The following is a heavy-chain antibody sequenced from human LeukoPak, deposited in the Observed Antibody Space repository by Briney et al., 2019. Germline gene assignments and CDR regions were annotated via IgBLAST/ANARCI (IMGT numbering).Heavy chain of an antibody. J-gene: IGHJ5*02. CDR3: ARVDGSCSGGSCPSGNWFDP. D-gene: IGHD2-15*01. Sequence: SETLSLTCIVSGGSISSYYWNWIRQPAGKGLEWIGRIYTSGSTNYNPSLKSRVTISYTSKNQFSLKLNSVTAADTAVYYCARVDGSCSGGSCPSGNWFDPWGQGTLVTVSS. CDR2: IYTSGST. CDR1: GGSISSYY. V-gene: IGHV4-4*07.